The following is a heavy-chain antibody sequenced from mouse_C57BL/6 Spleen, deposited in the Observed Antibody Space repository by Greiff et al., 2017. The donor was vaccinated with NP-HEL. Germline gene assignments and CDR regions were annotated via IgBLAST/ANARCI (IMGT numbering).Heavy chain of an antibody. D-gene: IGHD2-5*01. CDR2: IYPGDGDT. CDR3: ARGGYYSNPAWFAY. CDR1: GYAFSSYW. J-gene: IGHJ3*01. V-gene: IGHV1-80*01. Sequence: QVQLQQSGAELVKPGASVKISCKASGYAFSSYWMNWVKQRPGKGLEWIGQIYPGDGDTNYNGKFKGKATLTADKSSSTAYMQLSSLTSEDSAVYFCARGGYYSNPAWFAYWGQGTLVTVSA.